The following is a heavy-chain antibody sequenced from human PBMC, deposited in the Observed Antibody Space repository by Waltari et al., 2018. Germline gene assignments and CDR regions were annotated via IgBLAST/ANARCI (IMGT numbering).Heavy chain of an antibody. CDR1: GFTFSSYS. CDR2: ISSSSSYI. J-gene: IGHJ5*02. CDR3: AREGSIAARPPRNWFDP. V-gene: IGHV3-21*01. Sequence: EVQLVESGGGLVKPGGSPRLSCAASGFTFSSYSMNWVRQAPGKGLEWVSAISSSSSYIYYADSVKGRFTISRDNAKNSLYLQMNSLRAEDTAVYYCAREGSIAARPPRNWFDPWGQGTLVTVSS. D-gene: IGHD6-6*01.